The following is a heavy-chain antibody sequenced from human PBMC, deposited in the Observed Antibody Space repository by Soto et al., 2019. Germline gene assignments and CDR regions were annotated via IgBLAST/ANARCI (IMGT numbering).Heavy chain of an antibody. D-gene: IGHD3-10*01. Sequence: GASVKVSCKVSGYTLSDLSIHWVRQAPGKGLEWMGTFDPEDGETIYAQKFQGRVTMTEDTSTDTAYMQLSSLRSDDTAVYYCATSYPLIRGALNPYWGQGTLVTVSS. CDR3: ATSYPLIRGALNPY. CDR2: FDPEDGET. V-gene: IGHV1-24*01. CDR1: GYTLSDLS. J-gene: IGHJ4*02.